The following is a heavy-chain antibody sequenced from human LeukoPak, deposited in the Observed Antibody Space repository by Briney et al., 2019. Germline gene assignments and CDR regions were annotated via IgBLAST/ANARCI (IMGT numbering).Heavy chain of an antibody. D-gene: IGHD4-17*01. CDR1: GFSFRDSG. CDR3: ARESDYPYYYGMDV. Sequence: GRSLRLSCAASGFSFRDSGMHWVRQPPGKGLEWVAFIWNDGSNRYYADSVKGRFTISRDNSKNTLYLQMNSLRAEDTAVYYCARESDYPYYYGMDVWGQGTTVTVSS. V-gene: IGHV3-33*01. J-gene: IGHJ6*02. CDR2: IWNDGSNR.